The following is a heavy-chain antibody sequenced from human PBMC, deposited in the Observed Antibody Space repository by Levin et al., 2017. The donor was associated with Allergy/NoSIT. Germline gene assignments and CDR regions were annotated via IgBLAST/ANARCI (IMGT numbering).Heavy chain of an antibody. D-gene: IGHD6-19*01. J-gene: IGHJ6*02. CDR3: ARSVKQWLDPHYYYYYGMDV. Sequence: ASVKVSCKASGYTFTSYDINWVRQATGQGLEWMGWMNPNSGNTGYAQKFQGRVTMTRNTSISTAYMELSSLRSEDTAVYYCARSVKQWLDPHYYYYYGMDVWGQGTTVTVSS. CDR2: MNPNSGNT. CDR1: GYTFTSYD. V-gene: IGHV1-8*01.